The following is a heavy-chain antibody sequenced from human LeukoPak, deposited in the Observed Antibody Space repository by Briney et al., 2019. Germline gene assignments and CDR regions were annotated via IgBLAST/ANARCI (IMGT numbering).Heavy chain of an antibody. V-gene: IGHV3-49*04. CDR3: TRDDNWNFVY. CDR1: GFTFGDYA. Sequence: GGSLRLSCTASGFTFGDYAMSWVRQAPGKGLEWVGFIRSKAYGGTTEYAASVKGRFTISRDDSKSSAYLQMNSLKTEDTAVYYCTRDDNWNFVYWGQGTLVTVSS. J-gene: IGHJ4*02. D-gene: IGHD1-20*01. CDR2: IRSKAYGGTT.